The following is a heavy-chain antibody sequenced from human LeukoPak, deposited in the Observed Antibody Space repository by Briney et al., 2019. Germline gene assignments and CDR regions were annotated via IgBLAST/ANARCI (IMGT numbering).Heavy chain of an antibody. CDR1: GGSIRSSHHY. CDR2: IYSSGST. Sequence: SETLSLTCAVSGGSIRSSHHYWGWIRQPPGKGLEWIGTIYSSGSTYHTPSLRTRITMSVDTSKNQFSLKLSSVTAADTAVYYCARHALRSRGYAFDIWGQGTMVTVSS. J-gene: IGHJ3*02. D-gene: IGHD3-10*01. V-gene: IGHV4-39*01. CDR3: ARHALRSRGYAFDI.